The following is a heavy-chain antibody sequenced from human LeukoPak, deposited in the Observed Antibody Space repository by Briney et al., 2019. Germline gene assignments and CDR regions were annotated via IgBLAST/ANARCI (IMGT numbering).Heavy chain of an antibody. CDR2: INHSGST. CDR1: GGSLSDYY. D-gene: IGHD2-15*01. CDR3: ARLNVLKNSVLHHFDR. Sequence: PSGTLSLTCAVYGGSLSDYYSSWIPHPPRKALEWSGEINHSGSTDYNSSLKSRVTISVDTSKTHFSLKLNSVTAADTAVYYCARLNVLKNSVLHHFDRWGQGTLVTVSS. V-gene: IGHV4-34*01. J-gene: IGHJ4*02.